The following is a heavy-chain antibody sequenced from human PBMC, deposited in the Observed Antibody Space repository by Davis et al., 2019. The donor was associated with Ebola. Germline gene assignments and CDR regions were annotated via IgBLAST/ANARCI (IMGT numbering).Heavy chain of an antibody. D-gene: IGHD3/OR15-3a*01. CDR2: IYYSGST. CDR1: GGSISSYY. V-gene: IGHV4-59*08. Sequence: PSETLSLTCIVSGGSISSYYWSWIRQPPGKGLEWIGYIYYSGSTNYNPSLKSRVTISVDTSKNQFSLKLSSVTAADTAVYYCARGMDGGLYYFDYWGQGTLVTVSS. CDR3: ARGMDGGLYYFDY. J-gene: IGHJ4*02.